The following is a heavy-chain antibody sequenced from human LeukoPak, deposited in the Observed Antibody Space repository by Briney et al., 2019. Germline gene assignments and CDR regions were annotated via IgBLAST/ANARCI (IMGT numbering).Heavy chain of an antibody. V-gene: IGHV3-23*01. CDR2: ISGSGGST. J-gene: IGHJ4*02. CDR3: AKGRALEVVAAFNY. Sequence: GGSLRLSCAASGFTFSSYALSWVRQAPGKGLEWVSAISGSGGSTYYADSVKGRFTISRDNSKNTLYLHMNSLRADDTAVYYCAKGRALEVVAAFNYWGQGTVVTVSS. D-gene: IGHD2-15*01. CDR1: GFTFSSYA.